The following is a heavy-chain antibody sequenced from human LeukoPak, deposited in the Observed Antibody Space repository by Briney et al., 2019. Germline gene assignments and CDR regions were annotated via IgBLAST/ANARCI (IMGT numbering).Heavy chain of an antibody. CDR2: IYYSGST. V-gene: IGHV4-30-4*01. D-gene: IGHD3-9*01. J-gene: IGHJ5*02. Sequence: SETLSLTCTVSGGSISDGDYYWSWIRQPPGKGLEWIGYIYYSGSTYYNPTLKSRVTISLDTSKNQFSLKLTSVTAADTAVYYCARDQFVYRILIGFRFDPWGQGTLVTVSS. CDR1: GGSISDGDYY. CDR3: ARDQFVYRILIGFRFDP.